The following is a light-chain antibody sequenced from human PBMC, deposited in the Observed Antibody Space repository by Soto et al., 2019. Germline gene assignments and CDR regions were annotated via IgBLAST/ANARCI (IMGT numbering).Light chain of an antibody. V-gene: IGLV2-23*02. J-gene: IGLJ2*01. CDR2: EVD. CDR3: CSYAGTNTLI. Sequence: QPVLTQPASVSGSPGQSITISCTGTSNDIGSYNLVSWYQQHPGNAPKLILYEVDKRPSGVSSRFSASKSGNTAFLTVSGLQTDDEAHYHCCSYAGTNTLIFGGGTKLTVL. CDR1: SNDIGSYNL.